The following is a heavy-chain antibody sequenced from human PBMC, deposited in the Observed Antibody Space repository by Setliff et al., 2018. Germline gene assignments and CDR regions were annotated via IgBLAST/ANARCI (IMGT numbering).Heavy chain of an antibody. CDR1: GYTFNDYG. CDR3: ARDNTIVGATDY. CDR2: ISPHTGNT. J-gene: IGHJ4*02. D-gene: IGHD1-26*01. Sequence: ASVKVSCKTSGYTFNDYGIAWVRQAPGQGLEWMGWISPHTGNTYYTPKLHGRVTLTTDTSASTAYMELRSLGSDDTAVYFCARDNTIVGATDYWGQGTLVTVSS. V-gene: IGHV1-18*01.